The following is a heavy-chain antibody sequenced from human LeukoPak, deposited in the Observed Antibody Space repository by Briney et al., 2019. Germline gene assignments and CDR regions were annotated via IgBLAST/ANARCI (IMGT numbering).Heavy chain of an antibody. Sequence: GGYLRLSCVASGFTFSDYSLNWVRQAPGKGLEWISYIGSAIYYADSVKGRFTISRDNAKNSLFLQMNSLRAEDTAVYYCARDHAYAFDIWGQGTLVTVSS. CDR1: GFTFSDYS. CDR2: IGSAI. J-gene: IGHJ3*02. D-gene: IGHD2-2*01. V-gene: IGHV3-48*01. CDR3: ARDHAYAFDI.